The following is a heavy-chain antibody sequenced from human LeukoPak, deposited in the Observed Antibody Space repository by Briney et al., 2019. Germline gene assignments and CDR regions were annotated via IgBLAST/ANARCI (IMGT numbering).Heavy chain of an antibody. CDR2: IWYDGSNK. CDR3: ARDRALGDSSGYYPGPIGY. CDR1: GFTFSSYG. D-gene: IGHD3-22*01. Sequence: PGGSLRLSCAASGFTFSSYGMHWVRQAPGKGLEWVAVIWYDGSNKYYADSVKGRFTISRDNSKNTLYLQMNSLRAEDTAVYYCARDRALGDSSGYYPGPIGYWGQGTLVTVSS. J-gene: IGHJ4*02. V-gene: IGHV3-33*01.